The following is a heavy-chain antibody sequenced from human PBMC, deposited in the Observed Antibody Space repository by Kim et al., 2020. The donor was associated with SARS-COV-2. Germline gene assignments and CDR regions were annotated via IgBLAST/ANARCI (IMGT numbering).Heavy chain of an antibody. Sequence: ASVKVSCKVSGYTLTELSMRWVRQAPGKGLEWMGGFDPEDGETIYAQKFQGRVTMTEDTSTDTAYMELSSLRSEDTAVYYCATVYGDYEIYFDYWGQGTLVTVSS. J-gene: IGHJ4*02. CDR1: GYTLTELS. CDR3: ATVYGDYEIYFDY. D-gene: IGHD4-17*01. CDR2: FDPEDGET. V-gene: IGHV1-24*01.